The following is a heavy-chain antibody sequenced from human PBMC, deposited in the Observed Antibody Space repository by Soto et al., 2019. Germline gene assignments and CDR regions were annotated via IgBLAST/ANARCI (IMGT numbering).Heavy chain of an antibody. CDR3: ASTNSSSSEA. V-gene: IGHV4-59*01. Sequence: PSETLSLTCTVSGGSISSYYWSWIRQPPGKGLEWIGYIDYSGSTNYNPSLKSRVTISVDTSKNQFSLKLSSVTAADTAVYYFASTNSSSSEAWGQGTLVTVSS. D-gene: IGHD6-6*01. CDR1: GGSISSYY. CDR2: IDYSGST. J-gene: IGHJ5*02.